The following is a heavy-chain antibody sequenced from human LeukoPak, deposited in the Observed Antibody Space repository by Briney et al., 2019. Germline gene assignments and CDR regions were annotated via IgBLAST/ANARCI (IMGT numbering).Heavy chain of an antibody. V-gene: IGHV3-30*03. J-gene: IGHJ3*02. CDR2: ISYDGSNK. CDR1: GFTFSSYG. Sequence: GGSLRLSCAASGFTFSSYGMHWVRQAPGKGLEWVVVISYDGSNKYYADSVKGRFTISRDNSKNTLYLQMNSLRAEDTAVYYCARGIVVVPAATAKAEDAFDIWGQGTMVTVSS. CDR3: ARGIVVVPAATAKAEDAFDI. D-gene: IGHD2-2*01.